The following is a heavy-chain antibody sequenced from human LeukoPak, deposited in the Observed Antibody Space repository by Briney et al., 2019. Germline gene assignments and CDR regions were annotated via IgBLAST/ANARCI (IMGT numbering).Heavy chain of an antibody. CDR3: ATQAADGTYWFDP. J-gene: IGHJ5*02. CDR1: GGTFSSYA. V-gene: IGHV1-69*05. Sequence: SVKVSCKASGGTFSSYAISWVRQAPGQGLEWMGRIIPIFGTANYAQKFQGRVTITTDESTSTAYMELSSLRSEDTAVYYCATQAADGTYWFDPWGQGTLVTVSS. D-gene: IGHD6-13*01. CDR2: IIPIFGTA.